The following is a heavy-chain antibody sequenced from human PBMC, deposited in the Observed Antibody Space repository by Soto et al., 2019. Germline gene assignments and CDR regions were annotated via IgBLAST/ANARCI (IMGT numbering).Heavy chain of an antibody. Sequence: PGGSLRLSCAASGFTFSSYGMHWVRQAPGKGLEWVAVISYDGSNKYYADSVKGRFTISRDNSKNTLYLQMNSLRAEDTAVYYCAKGPRYFDWFPNYWGQGTLVTVSS. CDR3: AKGPRYFDWFPNY. J-gene: IGHJ4*02. CDR1: GFTFSSYG. CDR2: ISYDGSNK. V-gene: IGHV3-30*18. D-gene: IGHD3-9*01.